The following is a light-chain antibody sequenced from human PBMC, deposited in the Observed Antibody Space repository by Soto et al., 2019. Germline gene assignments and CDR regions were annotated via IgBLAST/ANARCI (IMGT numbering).Light chain of an antibody. CDR3: QQYGSSPPWT. V-gene: IGKV3-20*01. CDR2: GAS. J-gene: IGKJ1*01. Sequence: EIVLTQSPGTLSLSPGERATLSCRASQSLSSSYLAWYQQKPGQAPRLLIYGASSRATDIPDRLGGSGCGTAYTHTVSSPEPEDFAVYYCQQYGSSPPWTFGQGTKVEIK. CDR1: QSLSSSY.